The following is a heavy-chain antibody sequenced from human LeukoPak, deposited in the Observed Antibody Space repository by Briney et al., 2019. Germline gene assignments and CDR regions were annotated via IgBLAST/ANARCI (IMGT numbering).Heavy chain of an antibody. CDR1: GGSISSYY. V-gene: IGHV4-59*08. D-gene: IGHD3-10*01. Sequence: PSETLSLTCTVSGGSISSYYWSWIRQPPGKGLEWIGYIYYSGSTNYNPSLKSRVTISVDTSKNQFSLKLSSVTAADTAVYYCARHGLWFGELPDYWGQGTLVTVSS. CDR3: ARHGLWFGELPDY. CDR2: IYYSGST. J-gene: IGHJ4*02.